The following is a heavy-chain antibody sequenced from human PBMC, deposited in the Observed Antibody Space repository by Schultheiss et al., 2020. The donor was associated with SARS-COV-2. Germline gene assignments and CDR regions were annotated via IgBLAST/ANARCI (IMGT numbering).Heavy chain of an antibody. CDR2: IYYSGST. CDR3: ARTPGDYWSGYWHDY. Sequence: SETLSLTCTVSGGSISSGGYYWSWIRQHPGKGLEWIGYIYYSGSTYYNPSLKSRVTISVDTSKNQFSLRLTSVTAADTAVYFCARTPGDYWSGYWHDYWGQGTLVTVSS. CDR1: GGSISSGGYY. D-gene: IGHD3-3*01. V-gene: IGHV4-31*03. J-gene: IGHJ4*02.